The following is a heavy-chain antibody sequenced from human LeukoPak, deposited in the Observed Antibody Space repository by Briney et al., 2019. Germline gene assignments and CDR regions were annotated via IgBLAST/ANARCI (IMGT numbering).Heavy chain of an antibody. J-gene: IGHJ4*02. Sequence: GGSLRLSCAASGFTISNYWMHWVRQAAGKGLVWVSRINSDGSSTYYADSVKGRFAIARDNAKNTVYLQINSLRAEDTAVYYCASQVRYGLDYWGQGTLVTVSS. CDR3: ASQVRYGLDY. V-gene: IGHV3-74*01. CDR2: INSDGSST. D-gene: IGHD1-14*01. CDR1: GFTISNYW.